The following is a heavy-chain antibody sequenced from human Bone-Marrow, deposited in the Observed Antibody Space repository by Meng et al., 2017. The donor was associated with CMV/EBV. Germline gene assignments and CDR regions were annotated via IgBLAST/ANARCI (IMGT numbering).Heavy chain of an antibody. D-gene: IGHD3-10*01. CDR3: AREDYYGSGRLLYYYGMDV. Sequence: ASVKVSCKASGYTFTGYYMHWVRQAPGQGLEWMGWINPNSGGTNYAQKFQGRVTMTRDTSISTAYMELSRLRSDATAVYYCAREDYYGSGRLLYYYGMDVWGQGTTVTVSS. CDR1: GYTFTGYY. J-gene: IGHJ6*02. CDR2: INPNSGGT. V-gene: IGHV1-2*02.